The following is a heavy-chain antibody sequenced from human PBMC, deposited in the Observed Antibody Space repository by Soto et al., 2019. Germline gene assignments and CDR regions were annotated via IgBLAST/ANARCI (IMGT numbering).Heavy chain of an antibody. CDR2: ISSSSSTI. CDR1: GFTFSSYS. CDR3: ARSGITMVRGVIMVHRYYDYYYMDV. Sequence: EVQLVESGGGLVQPGGSLRLSCAASGFTFSSYSMNWVRQAPGKGLEWVSYISSSSSTIYYADSVKGRFTISRDNAKNSLYLQMNSLRAEDTAVYYCARSGITMVRGVIMVHRYYDYYYMDVWGKGTTVTVSS. D-gene: IGHD3-10*01. J-gene: IGHJ6*03. V-gene: IGHV3-48*01.